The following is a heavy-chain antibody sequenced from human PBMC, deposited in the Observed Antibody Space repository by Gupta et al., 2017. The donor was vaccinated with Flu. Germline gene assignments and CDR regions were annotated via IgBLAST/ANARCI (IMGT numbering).Heavy chain of an antibody. D-gene: IGHD6-13*01. J-gene: IGHJ3*02. Sequence: EVQLVESGGGLVKPGGSLRLSCAASGFTFSNAWMSWVRQAPGKGLEWVGRIKSKTDGGTTDYAAPVKGRFTISRDDSKNTLYLQMNSLKTEDTAVYYCTTAPWGSSWYVEAPAEAFDIWGQGTMVTVSS. V-gene: IGHV3-15*01. CDR2: IKSKTDGGTT. CDR3: TTAPWGSSWYVEAPAEAFDI. CDR1: GFTFSNAW.